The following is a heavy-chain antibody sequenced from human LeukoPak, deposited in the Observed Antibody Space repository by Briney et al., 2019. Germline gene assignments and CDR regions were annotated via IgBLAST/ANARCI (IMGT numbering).Heavy chain of an antibody. V-gene: IGHV1-69*13. D-gene: IGHD7-27*01. CDR3: ARGLTGPQYYFDY. CDR2: IIPIFGTA. CDR1: GGTFGSYA. J-gene: IGHJ4*02. Sequence: VASVKVSCKASGGTFGSYAISWVRQAPGQGLEWKGGIIPIFGTANYAQKFQGRVTITADESTSTAYMELSSLRSEDTAVYYCARGLTGPQYYFDYWGQGTLVTVSS.